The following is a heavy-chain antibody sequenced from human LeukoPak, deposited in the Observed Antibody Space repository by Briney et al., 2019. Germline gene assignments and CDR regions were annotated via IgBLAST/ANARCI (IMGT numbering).Heavy chain of an antibody. D-gene: IGHD3/OR15-3a*01. CDR3: ATDEKHLDWPI. Sequence: ASVKVSCKASGGTFSSYAISWVRQAPGQGLEWMGGIIPIFGTANYAQKFQGRVTITTDESTSTAYMELSSLRSEDTAVYYCATDEKHLDWPIWGQGTLVTVSS. CDR2: IIPIFGTA. J-gene: IGHJ4*02. CDR1: GGTFSSYA. V-gene: IGHV1-69*05.